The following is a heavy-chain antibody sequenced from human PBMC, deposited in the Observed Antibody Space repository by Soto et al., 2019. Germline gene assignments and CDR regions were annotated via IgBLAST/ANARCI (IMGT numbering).Heavy chain of an antibody. Sequence: EVQLVESGGGLVKPGGSLRLSCAASGFTFSSYSMNWVRQAPGKGLEWVSSISSSSSYIYYADSVKGRFTISRDNAKNSRYMQMNSMRAEDTAVYYCERELRGVGTVCDPWGQGTLVTVSS. V-gene: IGHV3-21*01. D-gene: IGHD1-26*01. CDR1: GFTFSSYS. CDR2: ISSSSSYI. CDR3: ERELRGVGTVCDP. J-gene: IGHJ5*02.